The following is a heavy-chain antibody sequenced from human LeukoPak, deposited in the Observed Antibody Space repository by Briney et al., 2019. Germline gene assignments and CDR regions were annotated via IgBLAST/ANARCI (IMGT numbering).Heavy chain of an antibody. J-gene: IGHJ5*02. CDR1: GGSISSYY. Sequence: SETLSLTCTVSGGSISSYYWSWNRQPPGKGLEWIGYIYYSGSTNYNPSLKSRVTISVDTSKNQFSLKLSSVTAADTAVYYCARDWYSSSWPNNWFDPWGQGTLVTVSS. CDR2: IYYSGST. CDR3: ARDWYSSSWPNNWFDP. V-gene: IGHV4-59*01. D-gene: IGHD6-13*01.